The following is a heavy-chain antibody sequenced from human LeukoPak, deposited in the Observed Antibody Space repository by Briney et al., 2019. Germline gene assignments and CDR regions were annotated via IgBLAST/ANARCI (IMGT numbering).Heavy chain of an antibody. J-gene: IGHJ4*02. D-gene: IGHD6-13*01. CDR2: INPSGGST. V-gene: IGHV1-46*01. CDR1: GYTLTSYY. CDR3: ARDRPGLQQLASYYFDY. Sequence: ASVKVSCKASGYTLTSYYMHWVRQAPGQGLEWMGIINPSGGSTSYAQKFQGRVTMTRDTSTSTVYMELSSLRSEDTAVYYCARDRPGLQQLASYYFDYWGQGTLVTVSS.